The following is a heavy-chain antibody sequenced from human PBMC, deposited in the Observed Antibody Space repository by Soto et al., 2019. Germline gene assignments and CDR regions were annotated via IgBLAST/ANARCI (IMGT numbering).Heavy chain of an antibody. CDR1: GYTFTTNY. D-gene: IGHD2-21*02. CDR3: ARGGASCAGYCYWD. J-gene: IGHJ4*02. Sequence: QVQLVQSGAEVKKAGASVKVSCKTSGYTFTTNYIHWVRQAPGQGLEWMGKINPSVGSTIYTQKFQCRVTMTRDTSTSTVYMELRSLRSEDTAVYYCARGGASCAGYCYWDGGQGTLVPVSS. CDR2: INPSVGST. V-gene: IGHV1-46*01.